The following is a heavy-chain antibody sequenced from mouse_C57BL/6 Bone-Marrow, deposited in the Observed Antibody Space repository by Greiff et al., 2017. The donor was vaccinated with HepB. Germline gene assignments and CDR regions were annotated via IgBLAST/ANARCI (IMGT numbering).Heavy chain of an antibody. CDR2: IYPGNSDT. D-gene: IGHD2-10*02. CDR3: TRLGIMYGNYFDY. V-gene: IGHV1-5*01. CDR1: GYTFTSYW. J-gene: IGHJ2*01. Sequence: VQLQQSGTVLARPGASVKMSCKTSGYTFTSYWMHWVKQRPGQGLEWIGAIYPGNSDTSYNQKFKGKAKLTAVTSASTAYMALSSLTNEDSAVYYCTRLGIMYGNYFDYWGQGTTLTVSS.